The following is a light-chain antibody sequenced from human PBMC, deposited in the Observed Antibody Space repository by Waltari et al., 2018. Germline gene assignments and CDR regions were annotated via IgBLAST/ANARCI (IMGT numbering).Light chain of an antibody. CDR3: ETGGFGIWV. CDR2: VNSDGSH. CDR1: SGHTTYA. Sequence: QLMLTQSPSASASLGASVKLTCPLSSGHTTYAIAWHQVQPEKGPRYLMKVNSDGSHSKGDGIPDRFSGSSSGAERYLTISSLQSEDEADYYCETGGFGIWVFGGGTKLTVL. V-gene: IGLV4-69*01. J-gene: IGLJ3*02.